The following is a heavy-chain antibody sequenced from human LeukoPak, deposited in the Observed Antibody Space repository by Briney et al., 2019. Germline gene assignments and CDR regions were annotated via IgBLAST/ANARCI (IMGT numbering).Heavy chain of an antibody. Sequence: GASVTVSFTPSVYTFTIFGISWVRQAPGQGLEWMGWIGAYNGDTNYAQKFQGRVTMTTDTYTSTAYMDLRSLKSDDTAVYYCTRDHCSGDNCPSFDYWGQGTLVTVSS. CDR2: IGAYNGDT. V-gene: IGHV1-18*04. CDR3: TRDHCSGDNCPSFDY. J-gene: IGHJ4*02. CDR1: VYTFTIFG. D-gene: IGHD2-15*01.